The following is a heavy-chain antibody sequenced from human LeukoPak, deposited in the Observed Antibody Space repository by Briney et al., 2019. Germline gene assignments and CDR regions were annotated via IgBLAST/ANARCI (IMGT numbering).Heavy chain of an antibody. V-gene: IGHV3-23*01. D-gene: IGHD4-17*01. CDR3: AKELNDYGDYGPDAFDI. J-gene: IGHJ3*02. CDR1: GFTFSSYA. CDR2: ISGSGGST. Sequence: GSLRLSCAASGFTFSSYAMSWVRPAPGKGLEWVSAISGSGGSTYYADSVKGRFTISRDNSKNTLYLQMNSLRAEDTAVYYCAKELNDYGDYGPDAFDIWGQGTMVTVSS.